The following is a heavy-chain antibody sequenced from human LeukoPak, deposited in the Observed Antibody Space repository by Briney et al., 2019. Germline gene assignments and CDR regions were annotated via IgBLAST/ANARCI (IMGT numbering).Heavy chain of an antibody. CDR1: GFTFSSYI. CDR3: ARGNIKFDH. Sequence: PGGSLRLSCAASGFTFSSYIMNWVRQAPGKGLEWVSSISSSSDYIYYVDSVKGRFTISRDNAKKSLYLQMNSLRAEDTAVYYCARGNIKFDHWGQGTLVTVSS. CDR2: ISSSSDYI. V-gene: IGHV3-21*01. J-gene: IGHJ4*02.